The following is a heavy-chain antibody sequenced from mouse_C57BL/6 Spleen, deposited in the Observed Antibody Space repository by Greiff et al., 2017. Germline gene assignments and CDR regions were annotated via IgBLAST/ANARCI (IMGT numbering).Heavy chain of an antibody. CDR2: ISSGGSYT. D-gene: IGHD4-1*01. V-gene: IGHV5-6*01. CDR3: AKLGRDYYAMDY. CDR1: GFTFSSYG. J-gene: IGHJ4*01. Sequence: EVKLMESGGDLVKPGGSLKLSCAASGFTFSSYGMSWVRQTPDKRLEWVATISSGGSYTYYPDSVKGRFTISRDNAKNTLYLQMSSLKSEDTAMYYCAKLGRDYYAMDYWGQGTSVTVSS.